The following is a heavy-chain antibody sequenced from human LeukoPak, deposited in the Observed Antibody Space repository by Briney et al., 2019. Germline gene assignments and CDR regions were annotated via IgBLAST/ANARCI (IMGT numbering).Heavy chain of an antibody. CDR3: ASTSSSSWFDY. CDR1: GGSISSYY. J-gene: IGHJ5*01. D-gene: IGHD6-13*01. V-gene: IGHV4-59*06. Sequence: SETLSLTCTVSGGSISSYYWSWIRQPPGKGLEWIGYIYYSGSTYYNPSLKSRVTISVDTSKNQFSLKLSSVTAADTAVYYCASTSSSSWFDYWGQGTLVTVSS. CDR2: IYYSGST.